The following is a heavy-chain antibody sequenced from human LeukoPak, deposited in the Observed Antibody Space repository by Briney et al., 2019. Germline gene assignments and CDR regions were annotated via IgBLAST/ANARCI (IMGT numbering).Heavy chain of an antibody. Sequence: SETLSLTCNVSGGSISSSSSYWGWFRQPPGKGLEWIGSIYYSGSTYYNPSLKSRVTISVDTSNNQFSLKLSSVTAADTAVYYCARGLGVIETYWFDPWGQGTLVTVSS. CDR3: ARGLGVIETYWFDP. CDR2: IYYSGST. CDR1: GGSISSSSSY. D-gene: IGHD3-10*01. J-gene: IGHJ5*02. V-gene: IGHV4-39*07.